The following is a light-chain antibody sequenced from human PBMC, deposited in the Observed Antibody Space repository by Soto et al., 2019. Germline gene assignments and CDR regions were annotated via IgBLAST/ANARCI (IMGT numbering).Light chain of an antibody. V-gene: IGKV1-33*01. J-gene: IGKJ3*01. Sequence: DIQMTQSPSSLSASVGDRVTITCQASQDISNYLNWYQQKPGKAPKLLIYDASNLETGVPSRFSGMGSGTDFTFTISSLQPEDIATYSCKQYDNLPQVTFGPGTKVDIK. CDR1: QDISNY. CDR2: DAS. CDR3: KQYDNLPQVT.